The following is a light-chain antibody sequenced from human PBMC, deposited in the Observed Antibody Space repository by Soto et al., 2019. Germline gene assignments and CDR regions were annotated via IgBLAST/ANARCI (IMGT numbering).Light chain of an antibody. CDR1: QSVTSNY. Sequence: EIVLMQSPGTLSLSPGERATLSCRASQSVTSNYLAWYQQKPGQAPGLLIYGASSRATGIPDRFSGSGSGTDFTLTISRLEPEDFAVYYCQQYGSSPATFGQGTKLEIK. CDR2: GAS. J-gene: IGKJ2*01. V-gene: IGKV3-20*01. CDR3: QQYGSSPAT.